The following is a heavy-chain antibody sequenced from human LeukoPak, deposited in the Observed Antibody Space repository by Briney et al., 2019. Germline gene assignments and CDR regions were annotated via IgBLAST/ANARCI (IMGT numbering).Heavy chain of an antibody. Sequence: SETLSLTCAVSGGSISSGGYSWSWIRQPPGKGLEWIGYIYHSGSTYYNPSLKSRLTISVDTSKNQFSLKLSSVTAADTAVYYCARGSRFVATGGDYWGQGTLVTVSS. D-gene: IGHD5-12*01. CDR1: GGSISSGGYS. V-gene: IGHV4-30-2*05. CDR2: IYHSGST. J-gene: IGHJ4*02. CDR3: ARGSRFVATGGDY.